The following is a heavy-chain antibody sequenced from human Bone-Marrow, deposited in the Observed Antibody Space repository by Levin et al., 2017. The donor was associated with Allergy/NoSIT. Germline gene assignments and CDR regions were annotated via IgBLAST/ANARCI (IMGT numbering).Heavy chain of an antibody. Sequence: PGGSLRLSCAASAFAFSSYSMTWVRQAPGKGLEWVSSIGSTDSYIYYADSVRGRFTISRDNAKDSLYLQMNSLRVEDTAVYYCARVRPNYYDSSGFYPDPFDFWGQGTLVTVSS. CDR1: AFAFSSYS. V-gene: IGHV3-21*01. J-gene: IGHJ4*02. D-gene: IGHD3-22*01. CDR3: ARVRPNYYDSSGFYPDPFDF. CDR2: IGSTDSYI.